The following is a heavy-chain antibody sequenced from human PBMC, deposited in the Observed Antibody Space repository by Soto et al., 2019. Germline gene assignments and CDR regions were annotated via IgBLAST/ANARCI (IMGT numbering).Heavy chain of an antibody. V-gene: IGHV1-69*01. J-gene: IGHJ3*01. D-gene: IGHD3-22*01. CDR1: GGIFGSHG. Sequence: QVQLIQSEAEVKKPGSSVRVSCTASGGIFGSHGFSWVRQAPGQRLEWVGGFIPIFRTLTYTEKFQARVRIAADESTNTVYLDLSSLTSADTAVYYCVRDRRIYYSDPHDEFVASDYEGWGQGTMVSVSS. CDR2: FIPIFRTL. CDR3: VRDRRIYYSDPHDEFVASDYEG.